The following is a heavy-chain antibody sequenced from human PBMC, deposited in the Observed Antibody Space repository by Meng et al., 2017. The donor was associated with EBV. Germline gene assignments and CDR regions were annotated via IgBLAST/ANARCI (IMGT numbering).Heavy chain of an antibody. CDR2: VHYTGNT. CDR3: ARPFPSWQSPRLDPFGA. J-gene: IGHJ5*02. V-gene: IGHV4-39*01. D-gene: IGHD6-19*01. Sequence: QLQLRESGPGQVKPSETLSLTCTVPGDSISSFYYWGWIRQPPGRGLEWIGSVHYTGNTYYSPSLKSRVTVSVDTSKNQFSLRLTSVTAADTAVYYCARPFPSWQSPRLDPFGAWGQGTLVTVSS. CDR1: GDSISSFYY.